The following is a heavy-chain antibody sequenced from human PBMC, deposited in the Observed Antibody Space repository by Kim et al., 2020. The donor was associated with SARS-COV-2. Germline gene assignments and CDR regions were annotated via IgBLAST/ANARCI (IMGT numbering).Heavy chain of an antibody. Sequence: YADSVKSRFTISRDNVKNTLYLQMNSLRAEDTAVYYCAKDNVAGSGSSGFWGQGTLVTVSS. J-gene: IGHJ4*02. D-gene: IGHD3-10*01. V-gene: IGHV3-74*01. CDR3: AKDNVAGSGSSGF.